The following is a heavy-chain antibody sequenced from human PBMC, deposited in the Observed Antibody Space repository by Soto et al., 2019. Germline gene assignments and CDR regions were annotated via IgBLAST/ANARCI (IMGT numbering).Heavy chain of an antibody. J-gene: IGHJ4*02. V-gene: IGHV4-4*02. CDR2: AHHSGRT. Sequence: SETRALTCTISGDYMSNRNWLKWVRQSPGKGLEWIGEAHHSGRTNDNPSLKSRISISVDKSKNRFSLKLSSVNSANMDVYYCARSKATGSDYWGQGTLVPSPQ. CDR1: GDYMSNRNW. CDR3: ARSKATGSDY. D-gene: IGHD1-26*01.